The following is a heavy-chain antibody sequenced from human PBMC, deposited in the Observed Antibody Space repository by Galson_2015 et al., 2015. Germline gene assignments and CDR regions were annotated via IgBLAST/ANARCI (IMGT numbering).Heavy chain of an antibody. CDR1: GYTFTGYY. CDR2: INPNSGGT. Sequence: SVKVSCKASGYTFTGYYMHWVRQAPGQGLEWMGWINPNSGGTNYAQKFQGWVTMTRDTSISTAYMELSRLRSDDTAVYYCARDLGLGNYYYGMDVWGQGTTVTVSS. J-gene: IGHJ6*02. CDR3: ARDLGLGNYYYGMDV. D-gene: IGHD3/OR15-3a*01. V-gene: IGHV1-2*04.